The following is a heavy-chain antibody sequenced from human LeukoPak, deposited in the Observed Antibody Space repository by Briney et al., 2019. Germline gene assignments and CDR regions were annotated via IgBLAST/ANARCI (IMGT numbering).Heavy chain of an antibody. D-gene: IGHD2-15*01. CDR3: ARGRIVVVAVDAFDI. J-gene: IGHJ3*02. CDR2: ISYGGSNK. Sequence: GGSLRLSCAASGFTFSSYAMHWVRQAPGKGLEWVAVISYGGSNKYYADSVKGRFTISRDNSKNTLYLQMNSLRAEDTAVYYCARGRIVVVAVDAFDIWGQGTMVTVSS. CDR1: GFTFSSYA. V-gene: IGHV3-30*04.